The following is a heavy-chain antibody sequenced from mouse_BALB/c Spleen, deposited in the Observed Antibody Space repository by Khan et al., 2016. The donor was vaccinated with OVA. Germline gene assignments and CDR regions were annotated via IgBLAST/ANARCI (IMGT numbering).Heavy chain of an antibody. CDR3: ARRNYFGYTFAD. Sequence: QVQLQQSGAELARPGASVKLSCKAAGYTFTDFYINWVKQRTGQGLEWIGEINPGSGDIYYNEKFKGKATLTADKSSSTAYMQLSSLTSEDSAVYYCARRNYFGYTFADWGQGTLVTVSA. V-gene: IGHV1-77*01. CDR1: GYTFTDFY. CDR2: INPGSGDI. D-gene: IGHD1-2*01. J-gene: IGHJ3*01.